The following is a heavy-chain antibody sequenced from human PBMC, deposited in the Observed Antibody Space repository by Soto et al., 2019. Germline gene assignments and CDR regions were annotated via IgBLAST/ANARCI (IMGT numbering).Heavy chain of an antibody. Sequence: VQLVQSGAEVKTPGSSVKVSCKASGDTFSSYSIAWVRQAPGQGLEWMGGIIPVFRSINYSQKFQGRVTITADESTTTAYMGRTSLRPQDTAVYFCARDDGWNYRYYDMEVWGQGTTVTVS. CDR1: GDTFSSYS. CDR2: IIPVFRSI. V-gene: IGHV1-69*12. CDR3: ARDDGWNYRYYDMEV. D-gene: IGHD1-7*01. J-gene: IGHJ6*02.